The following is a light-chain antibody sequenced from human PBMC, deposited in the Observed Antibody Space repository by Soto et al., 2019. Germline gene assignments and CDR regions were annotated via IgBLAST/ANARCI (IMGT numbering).Light chain of an antibody. CDR3: QHYNNWPLT. J-gene: IGKJ4*01. CDR2: GAS. Sequence: EIVMTQSPATLSVSPGERATLSCRASQSVSGNFAWYQQKPGQAPRLLSYGASTRATGIPARFSGSGSGTEFTLTISSLQSEDFAVYYCQHYNNWPLTFGGGTKVEIK. CDR1: QSVSGN. V-gene: IGKV3-15*01.